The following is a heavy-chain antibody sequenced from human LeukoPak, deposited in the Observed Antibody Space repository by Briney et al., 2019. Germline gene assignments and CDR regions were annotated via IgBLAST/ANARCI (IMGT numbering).Heavy chain of an antibody. D-gene: IGHD3-16*01. CDR3: AREGGHDYGDY. J-gene: IGHJ4*02. CDR2: IKQDGSEK. Sequence: GGSLRLSCAASGFTFSSYWMSWVRQAPGKGLKRVANIKQDGSEKYYVDSVKGRFTISRDNAKNSLYLQMNSLRAEDTAVYYCAREGGHDYGDYWGQGTLVTVSS. V-gene: IGHV3-7*03. CDR1: GFTFSSYW.